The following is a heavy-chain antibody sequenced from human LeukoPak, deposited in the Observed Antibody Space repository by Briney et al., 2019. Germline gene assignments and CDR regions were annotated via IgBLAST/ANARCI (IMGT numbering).Heavy chain of an antibody. Sequence: ASETLSLTCAVYGGSFSGYYWSWIRQPPGKGLEWIGEINHSGSTNYNPSLKSRVTISVDTSKNQFSLKLSSVTAADTAVYYCARGTIVGAKTRWFDPWGQGTLVTVSS. CDR1: GGSFSGYY. V-gene: IGHV4-34*01. D-gene: IGHD1-26*01. J-gene: IGHJ5*02. CDR2: INHSGST. CDR3: ARGTIVGAKTRWFDP.